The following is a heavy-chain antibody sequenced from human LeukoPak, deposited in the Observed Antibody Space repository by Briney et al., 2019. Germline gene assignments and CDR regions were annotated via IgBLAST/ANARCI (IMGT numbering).Heavy chain of an antibody. CDR3: ARSSLERHYSFDY. D-gene: IGHD1-1*01. J-gene: IGHJ4*02. CDR2: ITASGGTT. V-gene: IGHV3-48*01. Sequence: GGSLRLSCATSGVTFSGYSMNWVRRAPGKGLEWLSYITASGGTTYYADSVKGRFTISRDNAKNSLYLQMNSLRVDDTAIYFCARSSLERHYSFDYWGQGTLVTVSS. CDR1: GVTFSGYS.